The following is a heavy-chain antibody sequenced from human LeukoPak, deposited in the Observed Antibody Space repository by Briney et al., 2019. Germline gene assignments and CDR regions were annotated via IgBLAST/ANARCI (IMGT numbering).Heavy chain of an antibody. CDR3: AREVPFSYDNSGSYLFGSYAL. V-gene: IGHV3-9*01. CDR2: ISWNGGDI. CDR1: GFTFDDYA. Sequence: PGGSLRLSCAASGFTFDDYAMHWVRHAPGKGLEWVSGISWNGGDIGYGDSVKGRFTVSRDNAKDSLYLQMDSLRVEDTALYFCAREVPFSYDNSGSYLFGSYALWGQGTMVTVSS. J-gene: IGHJ3*01. D-gene: IGHD3-22*01.